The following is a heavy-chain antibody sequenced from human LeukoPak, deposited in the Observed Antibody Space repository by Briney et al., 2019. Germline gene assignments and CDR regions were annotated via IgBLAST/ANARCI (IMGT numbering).Heavy chain of an antibody. V-gene: IGHV3-23*01. CDR2: IDGGGGST. D-gene: IGHD3-10*01. J-gene: IGHJ4*02. CDR1: GFTFSSYA. CDR3: AKDLVTGSLDY. Sequence: GGSLRLSCAASGFTFSSYAMSWVRQAPGKGLEWVSYIDGGGGSTNYADSVKGRFTISRDNSKNTLYLQMNSLRAEDTAIYYCAKDLVTGSLDYWGQGTLVTVSS.